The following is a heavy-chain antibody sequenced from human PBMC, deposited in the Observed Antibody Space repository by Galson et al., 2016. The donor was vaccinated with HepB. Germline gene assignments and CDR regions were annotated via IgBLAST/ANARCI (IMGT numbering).Heavy chain of an antibody. CDR2: TNHSGNN. CDR3: ARGGGSSWYDNDAFDI. Sequence: EPLFLTCESYGGSFSAYYYWWSRPPAGKVQEWTGVTNHSGNNNYNPSVKSRVTISEDKSKNQFSLKIRFAVVADTAVYYCARGGGSSWYDNDAFDIWGQGTKVTVSS. V-gene: IGHV4-34*01. J-gene: IGHJ3*02. D-gene: IGHD6-13*01. CDR1: GGSFSAYY.